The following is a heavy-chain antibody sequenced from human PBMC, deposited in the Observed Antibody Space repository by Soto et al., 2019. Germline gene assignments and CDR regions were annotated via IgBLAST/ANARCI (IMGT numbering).Heavy chain of an antibody. Sequence: PSETLSLTCTVSGGSISSGGYYWGWIRQHPGKGLEWIGYIYYSGSTYYNPSLKSRVTISVDTFKNQFSLKLSSVTAADTAVYYCARDYXYYDILTGYSKEGWFDPWGQGTLVTVSS. CDR1: GGSISSGGYY. J-gene: IGHJ5*02. CDR2: IYYSGST. D-gene: IGHD3-9*01. CDR3: ARDYXYYDILTGYSKEGWFDP. V-gene: IGHV4-31*03.